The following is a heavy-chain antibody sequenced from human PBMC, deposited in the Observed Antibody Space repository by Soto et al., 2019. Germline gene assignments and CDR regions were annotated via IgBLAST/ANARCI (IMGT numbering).Heavy chain of an antibody. D-gene: IGHD3-3*01. J-gene: IGHJ6*02. Sequence: GASVKVSCKASGGTFSSYAISWVRQAPGQGLEWMGGIIPIFGTANYAQKFQGRVTITADESTSTAYMELSSLRSEDTAVYYCAGGVRFLESYYYGMDVWGQGTTVTVSS. V-gene: IGHV1-69*13. CDR2: IIPIFGTA. CDR3: AGGVRFLESYYYGMDV. CDR1: GGTFSSYA.